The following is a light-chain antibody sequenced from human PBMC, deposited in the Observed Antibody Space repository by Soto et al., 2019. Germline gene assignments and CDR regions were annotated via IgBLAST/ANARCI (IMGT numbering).Light chain of an antibody. V-gene: IGLV1-44*01. CDR1: SSNIGSDD. Sequence: QLVLTQPPSASRTPGQRITISCSGGSSNIGSDDVNWYQQLPGRAPKPLIYSSNQRPSGVPDRFSGSKSGTSASLAISGLQSEDEADYYCAAWDASLSGGLFGGGTKLTVL. CDR2: SSN. CDR3: AAWDASLSGGL. J-gene: IGLJ3*02.